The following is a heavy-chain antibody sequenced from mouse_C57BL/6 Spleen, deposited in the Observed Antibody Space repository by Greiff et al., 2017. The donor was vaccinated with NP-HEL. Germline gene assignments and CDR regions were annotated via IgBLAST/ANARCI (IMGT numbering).Heavy chain of an antibody. Sequence: QVQLKQSGAELVRPGASVTLSCKASGYTFTDYEMHWVKQTPVHGLEWIGAIDPETGGTAYNQKFKGKAILTADKSSSTAYMELRSLTSEDSAVYYCTRFRGYFDYWGQGTTLTVSS. V-gene: IGHV1-15*01. J-gene: IGHJ2*01. CDR2: IDPETGGT. CDR3: TRFRGYFDY. CDR1: GYTFTDYE. D-gene: IGHD3-2*02.